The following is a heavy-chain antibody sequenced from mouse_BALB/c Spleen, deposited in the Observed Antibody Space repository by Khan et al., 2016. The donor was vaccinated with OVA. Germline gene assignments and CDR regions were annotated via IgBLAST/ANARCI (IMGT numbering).Heavy chain of an antibody. CDR2: ISPGSGNSS. CDR1: GYTFTDFY. J-gene: IGHJ3*01. CDR3: GRSGTGSFAY. Sequence: QVQLQQSGAELARPGASVKLSCEATGYTFTDFYINWVKQRTGQGLEWIGDISPGSGNSSYSNEKFKGKATLTADKSSRTAYMQLSSRTSEDSAGYFCGRSGTGSFAYWGHGTLVTVSA. V-gene: IGHV1-77*01. D-gene: IGHD4-1*01.